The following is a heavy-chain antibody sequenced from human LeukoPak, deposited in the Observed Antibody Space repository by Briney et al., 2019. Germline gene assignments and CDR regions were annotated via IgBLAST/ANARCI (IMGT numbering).Heavy chain of an antibody. V-gene: IGHV4-38-2*02. CDR2: ISQSRST. Sequence: SETLSLTCTVSGYSISRGHYWGWIRQPPGKGLEWIGSISQSRSTYHNPSLLSRASISVDTSKNQFSLNLTSVTAADTAVYYCARRVATQGYYDYYMDVWGKGTTVTVSS. CDR1: GYSISRGHY. CDR3: ARRVATQGYYDYYMDV. J-gene: IGHJ6*03. D-gene: IGHD5-12*01.